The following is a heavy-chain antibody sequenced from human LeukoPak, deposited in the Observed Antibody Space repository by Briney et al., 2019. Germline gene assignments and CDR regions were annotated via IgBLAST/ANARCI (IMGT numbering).Heavy chain of an antibody. V-gene: IGHV3-23*01. D-gene: IGHD2-8*01. CDR1: GFTFSGYA. CDR3: AKMVREFYTISYYFDY. Sequence: PGGSLRLSCAASGFTFSGYAMNWVRQVPGKGLEWVSGISGSGAGTYYADSVKGRFTISRDNSKNTLYLQMNSLRADDTAVYYCAKMVREFYTISYYFDYWGQGTLVTVSS. J-gene: IGHJ4*02. CDR2: ISGSGAGT.